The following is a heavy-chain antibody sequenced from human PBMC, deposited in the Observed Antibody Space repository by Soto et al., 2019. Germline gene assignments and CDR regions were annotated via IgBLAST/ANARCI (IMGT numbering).Heavy chain of an antibody. CDR2: ISGYNGNT. D-gene: IGHD3-3*01. CDR1: GYTFTAYG. J-gene: IGHJ5*02. Sequence: RASVKVSCKASGYTFTAYGISWVRQAPGQGLEWMGWISGYNGNTDYAQKFQDRVTMTTDTSTSTAYMELTSLRSDDTAVYYCARWNFLEWLDDWGQGTLVTVSS. V-gene: IGHV1-18*01. CDR3: ARWNFLEWLDD.